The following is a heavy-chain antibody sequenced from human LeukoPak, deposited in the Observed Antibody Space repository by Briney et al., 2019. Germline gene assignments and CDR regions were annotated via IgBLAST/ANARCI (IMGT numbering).Heavy chain of an antibody. D-gene: IGHD1-26*01. V-gene: IGHV3-11*01. CDR3: AKGYSGSYLDY. CDR2: ISSSDNTI. CDR1: GFIFSDYY. Sequence: GGSLRLSCAASGFIFSDYYMSWIRQAPGKGLEWISYISSSDNTIFYADSVKGRFTISRDNAKNSLYLQMNSLRAEDTAVYYCAKGYSGSYLDYWGQGTLVTVSS. J-gene: IGHJ4*02.